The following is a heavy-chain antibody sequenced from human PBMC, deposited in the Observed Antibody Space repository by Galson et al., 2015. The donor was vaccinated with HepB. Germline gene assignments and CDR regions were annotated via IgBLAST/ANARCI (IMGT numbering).Heavy chain of an antibody. J-gene: IGHJ6*03. CDR1: GFTFSSYW. D-gene: IGHD1-1*01. V-gene: IGHV3-48*01. CDR2: ISSSSSTI. CDR3: ARSMWNGYYYYYYMDV. Sequence: SLRLSCAASGFTFSSYWMHWVRQAPGKGLEWVSYISSSSSTIYYADSVKGRFTISRDNAKNSLYLQMNSLRAEDTAVYYCARSMWNGYYYYYYMDVWGKGTLVTVSS.